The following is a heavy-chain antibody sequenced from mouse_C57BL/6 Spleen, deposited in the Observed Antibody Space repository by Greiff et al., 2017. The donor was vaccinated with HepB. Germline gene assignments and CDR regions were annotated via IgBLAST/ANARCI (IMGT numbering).Heavy chain of an antibody. CDR2: ISSGSSTI. V-gene: IGHV5-17*01. J-gene: IGHJ3*01. D-gene: IGHD1-1*01. CDR1: GFTFSDYG. CDR3: ARQAYGSSYWFAY. Sequence: EVQLVESGGGLVKPGGSLKLSCAASGFTFSDYGMHWVRQAPEKGLEWVAYISSGSSTIYYADTVKGRFTISRDNAKNTLFLQMTSLRSEDTAMYYCARQAYGSSYWFAYWGQGTLVTVSA.